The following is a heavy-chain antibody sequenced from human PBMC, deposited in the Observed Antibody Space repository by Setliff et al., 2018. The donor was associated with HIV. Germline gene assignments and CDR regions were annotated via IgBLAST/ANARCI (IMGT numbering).Heavy chain of an antibody. D-gene: IGHD3-10*01. CDR3: TIGHYRSG. CDR1: GFTFRNFW. CDR2: IKEDGSKK. V-gene: IGHV3-7*03. J-gene: IGHJ4*02. Sequence: GGSLRLSCTASGFTFRNFWMNWVRQAPGKGLEWVANIKEDGSKKNYVDSVKGRFTISRDNAKNSLFLQMSSLTAEDTAIYYCTIGHYRSGWGQGTRVTVSS.